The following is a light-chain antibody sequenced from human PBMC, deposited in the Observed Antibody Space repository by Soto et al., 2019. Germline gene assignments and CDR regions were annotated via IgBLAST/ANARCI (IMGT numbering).Light chain of an antibody. J-gene: IGLJ1*01. Sequence: QSALTQPPSASGSPGQSVTISCTGTSSDVGGYHYVSWYQQHPGKAPKVMIYEVSKRPSGVPDRFSGSKSGDTASLTVSGLQTEDEAEYYCSSYAGLNNFIVFGTGTKVT. V-gene: IGLV2-8*01. CDR1: SSDVGGYHY. CDR2: EVS. CDR3: SSYAGLNNFIV.